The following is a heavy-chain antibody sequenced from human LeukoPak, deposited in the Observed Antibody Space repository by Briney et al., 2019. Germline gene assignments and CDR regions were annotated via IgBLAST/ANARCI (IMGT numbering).Heavy chain of an antibody. V-gene: IGHV4-39*01. CDR3: ARQTSGPASDY. CDR2: IYYSGST. Sequence: QASETLSLTCTVSGGSISSSSYYWGWIRQPPGKGLEWIGSIYYSGSTYYNPSLKSRVTISVDTSKNQFSLRLSSVTAADTAVYYCARQTSGPASDYWGQGTLVSVSS. D-gene: IGHD3-3*01. CDR1: GGSISSSSYY. J-gene: IGHJ4*02.